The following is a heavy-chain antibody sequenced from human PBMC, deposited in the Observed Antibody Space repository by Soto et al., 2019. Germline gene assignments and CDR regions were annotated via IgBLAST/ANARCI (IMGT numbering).Heavy chain of an antibody. J-gene: IGHJ4*02. CDR2: ISSSSSYI. CDR1: GFTFSSYS. V-gene: IGHV3-21*01. Sequence: GGSLRLSCAASGFTFSSYSMNWVRQAPGKGLEWVSSISSSSSYIYYADSVKGRFTISRDNAKNSLYLQMNSLRAEDTAVYYCARGPHHSSGWYYFDYWGQGTLVTVSS. CDR3: ARGPHHSSGWYYFDY. D-gene: IGHD6-19*01.